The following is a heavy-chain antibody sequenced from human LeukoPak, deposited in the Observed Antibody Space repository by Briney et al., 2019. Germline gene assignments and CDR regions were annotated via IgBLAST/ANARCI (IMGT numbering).Heavy chain of an antibody. J-gene: IGHJ4*02. CDR2: ISGTDATT. V-gene: IGHV3-23*01. Sequence: GASLKLSCIASGFTFSTYAMNWVRQAPGKGLEWVSAISGTDATTYYAESVKGRFTISRDNSKNTMYLKMNSLRAEDTAVYYCAKGHDTRTATLDYWGQGTPVTVSS. CDR1: GFTFSTYA. D-gene: IGHD1-1*01. CDR3: AKGHDTRTATLDY.